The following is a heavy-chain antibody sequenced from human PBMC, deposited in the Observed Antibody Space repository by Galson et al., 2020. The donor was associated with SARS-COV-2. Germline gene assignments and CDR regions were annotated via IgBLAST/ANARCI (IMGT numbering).Heavy chain of an antibody. D-gene: IGHD6-19*01. V-gene: IGHV3-64D*09. J-gene: IGHJ4*02. CDR3: LSFSSSRQTN. CDR2: MSSNGGTS. CDR1: GFIFSDFA. Sequence: GESLKISCSASGFIFSDFAMHWVRQAPGKGLEYVSAMSSNGGTSFYVDSVNGRFTMSRDNSKNTFYLDMTGLRFEDTALYYCLSFSSSRQTNWGQGTLVTVSS.